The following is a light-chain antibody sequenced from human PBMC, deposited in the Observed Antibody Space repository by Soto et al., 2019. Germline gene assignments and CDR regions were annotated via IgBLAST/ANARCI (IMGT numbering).Light chain of an antibody. J-gene: IGLJ1*01. Sequence: QSALTQPASVSGSPGQSITISCSGTRSDVGGYNYVSWYQQHPGKAPKLILYEVSHRPSGVSNRFSGAKSGNTASLCISGLQADDDADYYCISHTTSCSYYVFGGGTKLTVL. CDR1: RSDVGGYNY. V-gene: IGLV2-14*01. CDR3: ISHTTSCSYYV. CDR2: EVS.